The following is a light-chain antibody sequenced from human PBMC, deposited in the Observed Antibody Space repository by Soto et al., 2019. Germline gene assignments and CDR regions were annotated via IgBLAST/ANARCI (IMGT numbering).Light chain of an antibody. CDR1: QTVTNRY. CDR2: GTS. V-gene: IGKV3-20*01. J-gene: IGKJ4*01. Sequence: EIVLTQSPGTLSLSPGERVTLSCRASQTVTNRYFAWYQHRRGQAPRLLIYGTSNRATGVPDRFSGSGSGTDFMLTIARLEPEDFAVYFCQQYASSITFGGGTKVEFK. CDR3: QQYASSIT.